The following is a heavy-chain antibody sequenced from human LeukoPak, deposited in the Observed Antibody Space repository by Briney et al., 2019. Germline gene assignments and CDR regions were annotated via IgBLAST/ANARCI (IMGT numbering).Heavy chain of an antibody. D-gene: IGHD3-22*01. V-gene: IGHV4-4*07. Sequence: SETLSLTCTVSGGSISSYYWSWIRQPAGKGLEWIGRIYTSGSTNYNPSLKSRVTISVDTSKNQFSLKLSSVTAADTAVYYCASEKGTYYYDSSGPFDYWGQGTLVTVSS. CDR3: ASEKGTYYYDSSGPFDY. CDR1: GGSISSYY. J-gene: IGHJ4*02. CDR2: IYTSGST.